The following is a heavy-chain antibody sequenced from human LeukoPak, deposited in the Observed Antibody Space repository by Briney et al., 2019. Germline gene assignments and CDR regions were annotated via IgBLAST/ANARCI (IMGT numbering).Heavy chain of an antibody. V-gene: IGHV4-61*01. CDR1: GVSVTSNTYY. D-gene: IGHD3-10*01. CDR2: VSYTGIP. J-gene: IGHJ4*02. CDR3: ATLKWIGTFDY. Sequence: SETLSLTCPVSGVSVTSNTYYWSWIRQPPGEGLEWIGYVSYTGIPNYNPSLKSRVTISLDTSKAQFSLQLTSVTAADTAVYFCATLKWIGTFDYWGQGALVTVSS.